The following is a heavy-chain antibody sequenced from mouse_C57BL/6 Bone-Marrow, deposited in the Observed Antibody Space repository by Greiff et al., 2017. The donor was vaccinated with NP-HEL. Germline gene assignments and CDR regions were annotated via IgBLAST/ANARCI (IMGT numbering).Heavy chain of an antibody. CDR2: ISDGGSYT. CDR1: GFTFSSYA. D-gene: IGHD2-1*01. J-gene: IGHJ3*01. Sequence: EVQGVESGGGLVKPGGSLKLSCAASGFTFSSYAMSWVRQTPEKRLEWVATISDGGSYTYYPDNVKGRFTISRDNAKNNLYLQMSHLKSEDTAMYYCAREGVYYGNLAWFAYWGQGTLVTVSA. CDR3: AREGVYYGNLAWFAY. V-gene: IGHV5-4*01.